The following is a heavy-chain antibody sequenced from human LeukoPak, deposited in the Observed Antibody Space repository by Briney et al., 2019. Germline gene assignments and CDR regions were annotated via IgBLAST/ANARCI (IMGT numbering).Heavy chain of an antibody. CDR3: ASAYYYDSSGYFYY. CDR1: GGSISSSSYY. Sequence: SETLSLTCTVSGGSISSSSYYWGWIRQPPGTGLEWIGSIYYSGSTYYNPSLKSRVTISVDTSKNQFSLKLSSVTAADTAVYYCASAYYYDSSGYFYYWGQGTLVTVSS. J-gene: IGHJ4*02. CDR2: IYYSGST. V-gene: IGHV4-39*01. D-gene: IGHD3-22*01.